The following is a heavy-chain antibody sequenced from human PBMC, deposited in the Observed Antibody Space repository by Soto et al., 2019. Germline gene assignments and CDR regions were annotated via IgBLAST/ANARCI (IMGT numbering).Heavy chain of an antibody. CDR3: AKEGGDY. Sequence: QVQLVESGGGVVQPGRSLRLSCAASGFTFSSYGMHWVRQAPGKGLGWVGVISYDGSNKYYADSVKGRFTISRDNSKNTLYLQRNSLRAEDTAVYYCAKEGGDYWGQGTLVTVSS. CDR1: GFTFSSYG. J-gene: IGHJ4*02. CDR2: ISYDGSNK. V-gene: IGHV3-30*18.